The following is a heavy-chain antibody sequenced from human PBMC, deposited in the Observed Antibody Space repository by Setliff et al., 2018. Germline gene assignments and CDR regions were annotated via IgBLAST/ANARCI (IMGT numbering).Heavy chain of an antibody. CDR3: AGGRRYDYGWDFDY. CDR1: GYSISSGHY. J-gene: IGHJ4*02. V-gene: IGHV4-38-2*02. D-gene: IGHD4-17*01. CDR2: ISHSGST. Sequence: SETLSLTCTVSGYSISSGHYWGWIRQPPGKGLEWIGSISHSGSTYYNPSLRSRVTISLDTSKNRFSPKLTPVTAADTAVYYCAGGRRYDYGWDFDYWGQGTLVTVSS.